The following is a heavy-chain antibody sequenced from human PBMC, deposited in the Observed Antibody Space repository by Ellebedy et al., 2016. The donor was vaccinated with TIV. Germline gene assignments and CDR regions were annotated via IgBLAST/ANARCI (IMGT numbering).Heavy chain of an antibody. CDR2: ISSSSSTI. Sequence: GGSLRLXXAASGFTFSSYSMNWVRQAPGKGLEWVSYISSSSSTIYYADSVKGRFTISRDNAKNSLYLQMNSLRAEDTAVYYCARDYQYSSSSGYYYYYYMDVWGKGTTVTVSS. D-gene: IGHD6-6*01. J-gene: IGHJ6*03. CDR1: GFTFSSYS. CDR3: ARDYQYSSSSGYYYYYYMDV. V-gene: IGHV3-48*01.